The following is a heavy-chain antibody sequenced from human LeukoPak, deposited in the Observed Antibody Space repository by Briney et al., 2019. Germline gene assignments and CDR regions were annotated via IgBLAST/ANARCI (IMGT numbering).Heavy chain of an antibody. D-gene: IGHD4-23*01. CDR3: TDTVAG. V-gene: IGHV3-53*05. CDR1: GFSVSNNY. CDR2: IYSGGDT. J-gene: IGHJ4*02. Sequence: GGSLRLSCAASGFSVSNNYVTWVRQPPGKGPEWVSVIYSGGDTYYADSVKGRFTISRDNSKNMLYLQMNSLRVEDTAVYYCTDTVAGWGQGTLVTVS.